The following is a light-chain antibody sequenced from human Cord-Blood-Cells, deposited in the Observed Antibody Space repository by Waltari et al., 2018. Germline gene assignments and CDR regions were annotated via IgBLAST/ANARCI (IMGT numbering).Light chain of an antibody. CDR3: QQYNSYST. J-gene: IGKJ2*01. V-gene: IGKV1-5*03. CDR2: KAS. Sequence: DIQMTQSPSTLSASVGDRDTITCRASPSISSWLAWYQQKPGKAPKLLIYKASSLESGVPSRFSGSGSGTEFTLTISSLQPDDFATYYCQQYNSYSTFGQGTKLEIK. CDR1: PSISSW.